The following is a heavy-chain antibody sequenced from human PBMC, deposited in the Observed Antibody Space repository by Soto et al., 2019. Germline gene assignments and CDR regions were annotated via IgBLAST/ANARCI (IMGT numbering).Heavy chain of an antibody. J-gene: IGHJ3*02. V-gene: IGHV1-69*06. CDR3: ARGLRGYTGYDGGGAFDI. CDR2: IIPMFGTP. D-gene: IGHD5-12*01. Sequence: QVQLVQSGTEVKKSGSSVKVSCKASGDTFTNFAISWMRQAPGQGLEWMGGIIPMFGTPNYAQKFQGSVTITADRSTSTGYLELRSLRSEDTAVYYCARGLRGYTGYDGGGAFDIWGQGTMVTVSS. CDR1: GDTFTNFA.